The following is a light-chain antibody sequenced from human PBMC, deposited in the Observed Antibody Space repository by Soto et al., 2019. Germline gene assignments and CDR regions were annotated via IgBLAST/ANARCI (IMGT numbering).Light chain of an antibody. Sequence: DIQMTQSPSTLSASVGDRVTITCRASQSVSAWLAWYQQKPGKAPELLIYSASTVETGVPSRFSGSGSETEITRSISSLRPDDFETDYCQQYESYPLAFGGGTRIEIK. J-gene: IGKJ4*01. V-gene: IGKV1-5*03. CDR2: SAS. CDR3: QQYESYPLA. CDR1: QSVSAW.